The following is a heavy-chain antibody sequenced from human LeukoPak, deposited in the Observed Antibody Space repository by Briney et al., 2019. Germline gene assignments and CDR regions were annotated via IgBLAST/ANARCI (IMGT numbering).Heavy chain of an antibody. J-gene: IGHJ5*02. CDR1: GGSVSSGSYS. CDR2: IYYSGST. V-gene: IGHV4-61*01. Sequence: PSETLSLTCTVSGGSVSSGSYSWSWIRPPPGKGLEWIGYIYYSGSTNYNPSLKSRVTISVDTSKNQFSLKLSSVTAADTAVYYCARCFSSSWTHNWFDPWGQGTLVTVSS. D-gene: IGHD6-6*01. CDR3: ARCFSSSWTHNWFDP.